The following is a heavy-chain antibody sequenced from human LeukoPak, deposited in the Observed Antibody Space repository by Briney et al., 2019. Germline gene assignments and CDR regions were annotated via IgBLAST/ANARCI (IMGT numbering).Heavy chain of an antibody. V-gene: IGHV3-53*01. D-gene: IGHD2-8*02. Sequence: QPGGPLRLSCVVSGFSISYNYMSWVRQAPGKGLEWVSVIYSAGDSYYGDAVKGRFIISKDNSKNTVYLQMNRLRPEDTAVYYCASHYCSAGSCYFDGWGQGTLVTVSS. CDR3: ASHYCSAGSCYFDG. CDR1: GFSISYNY. J-gene: IGHJ4*02. CDR2: IYSAGDS.